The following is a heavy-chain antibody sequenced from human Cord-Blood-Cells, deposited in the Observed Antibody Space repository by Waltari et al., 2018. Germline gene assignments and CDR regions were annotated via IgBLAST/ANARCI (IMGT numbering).Heavy chain of an antibody. CDR1: GGSFSGYY. CDR2: INHSGST. J-gene: IGHJ5*02. V-gene: IGHV4-34*01. CDR3: ARGGGSYYNWFDP. Sequence: QVQLQQWGAGLLKPSETLSLTCAVYGGSFSGYYWSWNRQPPGKGLEWIGEINHSGSTNYNPSLKSRVTISVDTSKNQFSLKLSSVTAADTAVYYCARGGGSYYNWFDPWGQGTLVTVSS. D-gene: IGHD1-26*01.